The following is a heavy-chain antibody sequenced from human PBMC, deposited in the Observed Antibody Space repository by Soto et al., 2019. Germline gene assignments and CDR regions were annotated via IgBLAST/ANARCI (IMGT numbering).Heavy chain of an antibody. V-gene: IGHV4-4*02. J-gene: IGHJ4*02. Sequence: PSATLSLTCAVSGGSISSSNWCTWVRQPPGKGLEWIGFIYYSGSTNYNPSLKSRVTISVDTSKNQFSLKLSSVTAADTAVYYCARRYGSCFDYWGQGTLVTVSS. CDR1: GGSISSSNW. CDR2: IYYSGST. CDR3: ARRYGSCFDY. D-gene: IGHD5-18*01.